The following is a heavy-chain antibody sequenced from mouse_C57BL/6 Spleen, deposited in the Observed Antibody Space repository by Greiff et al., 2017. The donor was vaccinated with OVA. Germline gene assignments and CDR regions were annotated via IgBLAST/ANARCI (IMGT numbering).Heavy chain of an antibody. CDR2: IDPEDGDT. CDR1: GFNIKDYY. V-gene: IGHV14-1*01. CDR3: TTQLGRGYFDY. Sequence: VHVKQSGAELVRPGASVKLSCTASGFNIKDYYMHWVKQRPEQGLEWIGRIDPEDGDTEYAPKFQGKATMTADTSSNTAYLQLSSLTSEDTAVYYCTTQLGRGYFDYWGQGTTLTVSS. J-gene: IGHJ2*01. D-gene: IGHD4-1*02.